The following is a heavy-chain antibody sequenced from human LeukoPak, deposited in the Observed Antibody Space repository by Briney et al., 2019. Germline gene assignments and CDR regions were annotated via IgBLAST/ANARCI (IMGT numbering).Heavy chain of an antibody. Sequence: GGSLRLSCAASGFTFSSHGMHWVRQAPGKGLEWVAVIGDTGRAKYYADSVKGRFTTSRDNSKNALYLEMNSLRDEDTALYYCAKEAAWGNWYFDLWGRGTLVTVSS. CDR2: IGDTGRAK. CDR1: GFTFSSHG. J-gene: IGHJ2*01. V-gene: IGHV3-30*18. CDR3: AKEAAWGNWYFDL. D-gene: IGHD3-16*01.